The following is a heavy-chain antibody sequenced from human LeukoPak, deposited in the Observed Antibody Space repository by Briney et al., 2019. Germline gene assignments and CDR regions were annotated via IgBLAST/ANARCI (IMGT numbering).Heavy chain of an antibody. Sequence: ASVKVSCKASGYTFTDYFIHWVRQAPGQGLEWMGWINPNSGGTYYAQNFQGRVTMTRDTSISTAYMELSRLRSDDTAVYYCARPPAAYYYDSILFYWGQGTLVTVSS. CDR2: INPNSGGT. CDR3: ARPPAAYYYDSILFY. CDR1: GYTFTDYF. J-gene: IGHJ4*02. D-gene: IGHD3-22*01. V-gene: IGHV1-2*02.